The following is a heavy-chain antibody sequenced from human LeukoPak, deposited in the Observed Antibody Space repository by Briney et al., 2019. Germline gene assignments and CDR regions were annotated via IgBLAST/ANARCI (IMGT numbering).Heavy chain of an antibody. CDR2: INPSGGST. CDR1: GYTFTSYY. J-gene: IGHJ6*02. CDR3: ARDWGSGRALYYYYGMDV. Sequence: ASVKVSCKASGYTFTSYYMHWVRQAPGQGLEWMGIINPSGGSTSYAQKFRGRVTMTRDTSTSTVYMELSSLRSEDTAVYYCARDWGSGRALYYYYGMDVWGQGTTVTVSS. D-gene: IGHD3-10*01. V-gene: IGHV1-46*01.